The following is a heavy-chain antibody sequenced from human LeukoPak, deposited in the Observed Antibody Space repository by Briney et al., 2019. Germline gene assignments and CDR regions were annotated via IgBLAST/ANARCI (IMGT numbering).Heavy chain of an antibody. J-gene: IGHJ4*02. V-gene: IGHV4-61*02. CDR1: GGSISSGSYY. Sequence: SQTLSLTCTVSGGSISSGSYYWSWIRQPAGKGLEWIGRIYTSGSTNYNPSLKSRVTISVDTSKNHFSLKMSSVTAADSAVYYCARQYTSGSGYYFDYWGQGALVSVSS. CDR3: ARQYTSGSGYYFDY. D-gene: IGHD6-25*01. CDR2: IYTSGST.